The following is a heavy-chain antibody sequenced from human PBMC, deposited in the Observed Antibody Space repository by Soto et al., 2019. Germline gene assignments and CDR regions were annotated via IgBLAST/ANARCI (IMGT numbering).Heavy chain of an antibody. Sequence: LVESGGTVVQPGMSLRLSCAASGFTFRFYGMNWVRQAPGKGLEWVAGVWHDGSKEYYRDYLKGRLTVSRDNSKNTVYLQMDGLRAEDTAVYYCARDSDNTGHYSHFDSWGQGTLVTVSS. V-gene: IGHV3-33*01. D-gene: IGHD1-1*01. CDR3: ARDSDNTGHYSHFDS. J-gene: IGHJ4*02. CDR1: GFTFRFYG. CDR2: VWHDGSKE.